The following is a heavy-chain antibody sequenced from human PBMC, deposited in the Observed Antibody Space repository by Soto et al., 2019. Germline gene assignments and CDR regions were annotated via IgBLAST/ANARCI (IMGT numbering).Heavy chain of an antibody. CDR3: AKDLGYDFWSGYDISYYYYGMEV. CDR1: GFTVSSYA. CDR2: ISGSGGST. J-gene: IGHJ6*02. D-gene: IGHD3-3*01. V-gene: IGHV3-23*01. Sequence: GGSLRLSCAASGFTVSSYAMSWVRKAPGKGLEWVSAISGSGGSTYYTDSVKGRFTISRDNSKNTLYLQMNSLRAEDTAVYYCAKDLGYDFWSGYDISYYYYGMEVRGQGTTVTVSS.